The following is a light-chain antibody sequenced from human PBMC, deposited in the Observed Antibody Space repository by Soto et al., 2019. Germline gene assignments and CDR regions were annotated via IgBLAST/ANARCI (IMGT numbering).Light chain of an antibody. CDR3: QQYNNCPYT. CDR2: STS. J-gene: IGKJ2*01. Sequence: EIVMTQSPATLSESPGERVTLSCRASQTVRSNLAWYQQKPGQAPRLLIYSTSARATGIPARFSGGWSATDFTLTIGGLHAEGFAFYYWQQYNNCPYTFGQGTKVEIK. CDR1: QTVRSN. V-gene: IGKV3-15*01.